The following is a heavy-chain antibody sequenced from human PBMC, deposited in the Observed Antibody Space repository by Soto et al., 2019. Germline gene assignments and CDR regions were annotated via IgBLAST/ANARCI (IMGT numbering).Heavy chain of an antibody. Sequence: GGSLRLSCAASGFTFSSYAMHWVRQAPGKGLEWVAVISYDGSNKYYADSVKGRFTISRDNSKNTLYLQMNSLRAEDTAVYYCARESGYFDWFDPWGQGTLVTVSS. CDR2: ISYDGSNK. V-gene: IGHV3-30-3*01. CDR1: GFTFSSYA. D-gene: IGHD3-9*01. J-gene: IGHJ5*02. CDR3: ARESGYFDWFDP.